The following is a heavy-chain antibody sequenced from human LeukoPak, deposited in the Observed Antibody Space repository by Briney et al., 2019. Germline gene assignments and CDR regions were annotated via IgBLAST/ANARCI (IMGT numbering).Heavy chain of an antibody. J-gene: IGHJ4*02. CDR2: IYYSGSA. D-gene: IGHD3-10*01. V-gene: IGHV4-39*01. Sequence: SETLSLTCSVSGGSISSSSYHWGWIRQSPGKGLEWIGSIYYSGSAYCNPSLKSRLTISVDTSKNRFSLKLNSVTAADTAVYYCARCISMVRGVIRPPDYWGQGTLVTVSS. CDR1: GGSISSSSYH. CDR3: ARCISMVRGVIRPPDY.